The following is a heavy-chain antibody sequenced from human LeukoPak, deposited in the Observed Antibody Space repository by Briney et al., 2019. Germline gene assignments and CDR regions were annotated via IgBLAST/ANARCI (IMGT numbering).Heavy chain of an antibody. CDR2: IRNDNGNR. V-gene: IGHV1-18*01. CDR1: GYTFRDYG. J-gene: IGHJ5*02. CDR3: ARVTMVTTSPWSWGPKKIGQEVTRHDP. Sequence: LAASVKVSCKTSGYTFRDYGITWVRQAPGQGLEWMGWIRNDNGNREYAQKIQGRVTMTRDTSTSTAYMELRSLTSDDTAVYYCARVTMVTTSPWSWGPKKIGQEVTRHDPWGQGTLVTVSS. D-gene: IGHD4/OR15-4a*01.